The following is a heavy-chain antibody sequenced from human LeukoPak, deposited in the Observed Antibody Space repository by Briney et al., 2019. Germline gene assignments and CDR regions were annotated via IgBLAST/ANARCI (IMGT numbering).Heavy chain of an antibody. J-gene: IGHJ4*02. D-gene: IGHD3-22*01. V-gene: IGHV1-18*01. CDR3: ARDLRDSSGSYYFDY. CDR2: ISAHNGNI. Sequence: ASVKVSCKTSGYTFSSYGISWVRQAPGQGLEWMGWISAHNGNINYAQKLQGRVTMTTDTSTSTVYMELSSLRSEDTAVYYCARDLRDSSGSYYFDYWGQGTLVTVSS. CDR1: GYTFSSYG.